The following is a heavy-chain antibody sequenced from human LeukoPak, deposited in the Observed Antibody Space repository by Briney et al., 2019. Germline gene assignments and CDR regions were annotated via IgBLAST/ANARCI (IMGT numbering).Heavy chain of an antibody. J-gene: IGHJ4*02. CDR3: ARDQEGFDY. CDR2: IYPRDGST. V-gene: IGHV1-46*01. Sequence: ASVKVSCKASGYTFTSNYIHWVRQAPGQGLEWMGMIYPRDGSTSYAQKFQGRVTVTRDTYTSTVHMELSGLRSEDTAVYYCARDQEGFDYWGQGTLVTVSS. CDR1: GYTFTSNY.